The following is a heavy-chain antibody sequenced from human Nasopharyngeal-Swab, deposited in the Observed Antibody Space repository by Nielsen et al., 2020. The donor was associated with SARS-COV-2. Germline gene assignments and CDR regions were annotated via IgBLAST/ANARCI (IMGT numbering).Heavy chain of an antibody. CDR3: ARALGYSRSSGGYFWLDP. Sequence: ASVKVSCKASGYTFTSHGINWLRQAPGQGLEWLGWISAYNGNTNYAQKLQGRVTMTTDTYTRTAYMELTSLRSDDTAVYYCARALGYSRSSGGYFWLDPWGQGTLVTVSS. CDR2: ISAYNGNT. V-gene: IGHV1-18*01. CDR1: GYTFTSHG. D-gene: IGHD6-6*01. J-gene: IGHJ5*02.